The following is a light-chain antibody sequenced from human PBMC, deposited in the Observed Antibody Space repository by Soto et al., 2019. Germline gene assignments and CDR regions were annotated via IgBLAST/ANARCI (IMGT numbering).Light chain of an antibody. J-gene: IGLJ3*02. Sequence: QSVLTQPPSASGSRGQSVTISCTGTSSDVGGYNYVSWYQQHPGKAPKLMIYEVSKRPSGVPDRFSGSKSGNTASLTVSGLQPEDEADYYCSSYAGSNNLGVFGGGTKVTVL. V-gene: IGLV2-8*01. CDR1: SSDVGGYNY. CDR2: EVS. CDR3: SSYAGSNNLGV.